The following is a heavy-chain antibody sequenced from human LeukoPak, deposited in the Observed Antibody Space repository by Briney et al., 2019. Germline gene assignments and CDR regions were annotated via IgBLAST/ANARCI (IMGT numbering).Heavy chain of an antibody. Sequence: PSETLSLTCTVSGGSISSGDYYWSWIRQPPEKGLEWIGYIYYSGSTYYNPSPKSRVTISVDTSKNQFSLKLSSVTAADTAVYYCARAGATMRLNFDYWGQGTLVTVSS. CDR1: GGSISSGDYY. CDR2: IYYSGST. J-gene: IGHJ4*02. D-gene: IGHD1-26*01. CDR3: ARAGATMRLNFDY. V-gene: IGHV4-30-4*01.